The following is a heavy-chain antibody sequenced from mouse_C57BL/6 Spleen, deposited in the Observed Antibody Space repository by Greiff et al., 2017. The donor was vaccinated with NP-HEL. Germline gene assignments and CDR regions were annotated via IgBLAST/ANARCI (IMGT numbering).Heavy chain of an antibody. CDR2: IHPNSGST. CDR1: GYTFTSYW. V-gene: IGHV1-64*01. J-gene: IGHJ4*01. CDR3: AIYDGYLYYAMDY. Sequence: QVQLQQPGAELVKPGASVKLSCKASGYTFTSYWMHWVKQRPGQGLEWIGMIHPNSGSTNYNEKFKSKATLTVDKSSSTAYMQLSSLTSEDSAVYYCAIYDGYLYYAMDYWGQGTSVTVSS. D-gene: IGHD2-3*01.